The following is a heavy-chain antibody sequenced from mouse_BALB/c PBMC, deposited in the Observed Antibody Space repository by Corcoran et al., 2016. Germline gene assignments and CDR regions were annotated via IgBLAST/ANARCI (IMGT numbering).Heavy chain of an antibody. CDR1: GYTFTNYG. CDR3: ARGLPYYFDY. CDR2: INTYTGEP. J-gene: IGHJ2*01. V-gene: IGHV9-3-1*01. Sequence: QIQLVQSGPELKKPGETVKISCKASGYTFTNYGMNWVKQAPGKGLKWMGWINTYTGEPTYADDFKGRFAFSLETPASTAYLQINNLKNEDTATYFCARGLPYYFDYWGQGTTLTVSS. D-gene: IGHD2-2*01.